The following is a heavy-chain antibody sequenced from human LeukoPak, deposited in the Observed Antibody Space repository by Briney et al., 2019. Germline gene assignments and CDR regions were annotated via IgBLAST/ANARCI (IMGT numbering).Heavy chain of an antibody. CDR2: INHSGST. CDR1: GGSFSGYY. CDR3: ARAQRNYGSRAFDY. J-gene: IGHJ4*02. V-gene: IGHV4-34*01. Sequence: SETLSLTCAVYGGSFSGYYWSWIRQPPGKGLEWIGEINHSGSTNYDPSLKSRVTISVDTSKNQFSLKLSTVTAADTAVYYCARAQRNYGSRAFDYWGQGTLVTVSS. D-gene: IGHD1-7*01.